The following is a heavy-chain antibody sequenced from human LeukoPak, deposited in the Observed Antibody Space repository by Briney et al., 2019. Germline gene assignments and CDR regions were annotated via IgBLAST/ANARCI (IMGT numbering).Heavy chain of an antibody. J-gene: IGHJ4*02. Sequence: WETLSLTCTVSGGSMSSYYWSWIRQPPGKGLEWIGYIDYSGSTNYNPSLKSRVTISVDTPKNQFSLKLSSVTAADTAVYYCAGGVVAALDFDYWGQGTLVTVSS. CDR2: IDYSGST. CDR1: GGSMSSYY. CDR3: AGGVVAALDFDY. D-gene: IGHD2-15*01. V-gene: IGHV4-59*01.